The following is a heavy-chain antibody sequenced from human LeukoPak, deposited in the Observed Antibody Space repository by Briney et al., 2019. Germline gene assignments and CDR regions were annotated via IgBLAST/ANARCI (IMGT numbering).Heavy chain of an antibody. J-gene: IGHJ3*01. CDR2: ISYSGIT. CDR3: VRHDGTGREDAFDV. Sequence: PSETLSLTCPVSGGYINGGSDYCRWIRQPPGKGLEWIGSISYSGITYYNPSLKGRVTISTDMPNNQFSLRLTSVTAADTALYYCVRHDGTGREDAFDVWGQGTMLTVSS. V-gene: IGHV4-39*01. CDR1: GGYINGGSDY. D-gene: IGHD2-8*02.